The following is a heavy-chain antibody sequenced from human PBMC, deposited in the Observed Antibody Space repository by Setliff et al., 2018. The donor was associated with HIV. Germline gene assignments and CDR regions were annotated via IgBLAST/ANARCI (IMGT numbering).Heavy chain of an antibody. Sequence: SVKVSCKASGGTLTTYGISWVRQAPGQGLEWMGQIIPIFGTAKYAQKFQGRVTITADESTSTAYMELSSLRSEDTAVYYCATNPEMATINYYYYYMGVWGKGTTVTVSS. CDR2: IIPIFGTA. CDR3: ATNPEMATINYYYYYMGV. V-gene: IGHV1-69*13. CDR1: GGTLTTYG. J-gene: IGHJ6*03. D-gene: IGHD5-12*01.